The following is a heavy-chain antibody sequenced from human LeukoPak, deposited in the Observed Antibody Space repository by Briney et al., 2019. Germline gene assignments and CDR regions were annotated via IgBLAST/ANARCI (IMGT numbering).Heavy chain of an antibody. V-gene: IGHV1-18*01. CDR3: ARDLKILVGVNLFDY. J-gene: IGHJ4*02. D-gene: IGHD3-22*01. Sequence: KFQGRVTMTTDTSSSSAYMELRNLRPDDTAVYYCARDLKILVGVNLFDYWGQGTLVTVSS.